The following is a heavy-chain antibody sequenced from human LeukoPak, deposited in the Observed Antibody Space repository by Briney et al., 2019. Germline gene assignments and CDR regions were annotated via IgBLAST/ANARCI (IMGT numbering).Heavy chain of an antibody. CDR1: GYTFTSYG. V-gene: IGHV1-18*01. Sequence: ASVKVSCKASGYTFTSYGISWVRQAPGQGLEWMGWISAYNGNTSYAQKLQGRVTMTTDTSTSTAYMELRSLRSDDTAVYYCARVGGYSYGLERYYYYMDVWGKGTTVTVSS. CDR2: ISAYNGNT. J-gene: IGHJ6*03. CDR3: ARVGGYSYGLERYYYYMDV. D-gene: IGHD5-18*01.